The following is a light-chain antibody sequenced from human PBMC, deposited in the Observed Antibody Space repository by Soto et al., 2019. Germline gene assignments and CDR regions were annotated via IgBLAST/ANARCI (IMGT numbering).Light chain of an antibody. V-gene: IGKV3-11*01. J-gene: IGKJ4*01. CDR1: ESISSY. CDR3: QQRSRT. CDR2: DAS. Sequence: EVVLTQSPATLSLSPGERATLSCRASESISSYLAWYQQKPGQVPRLLIYDASNRATGIPARFSGSGSGTECTLTIASLDPEDFAVYYCQQRSRTFGGGTKVEIK.